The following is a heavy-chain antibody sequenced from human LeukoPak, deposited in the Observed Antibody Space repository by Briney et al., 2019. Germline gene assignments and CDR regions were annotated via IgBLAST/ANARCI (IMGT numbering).Heavy chain of an antibody. V-gene: IGHV4-39*01. J-gene: IGHJ4*02. D-gene: IGHD1-26*01. CDR3: ARNASDSGTSYFDY. CDR2: IYYSGST. CDR1: GGSISSSTYY. Sequence: SETLSLTCTVSGGSISSSTYYSGWIRQPPGKGLEWIGSIYYSGSTSYNPSLKSRVTISVDTSKNQFSLKLDSVTAADTAVYYYARNASDSGTSYFDYWGQGTLVTVSS.